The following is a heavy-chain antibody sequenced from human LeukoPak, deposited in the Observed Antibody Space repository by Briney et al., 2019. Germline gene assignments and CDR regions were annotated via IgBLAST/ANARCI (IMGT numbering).Heavy chain of an antibody. J-gene: IGHJ3*02. D-gene: IGHD3-22*01. Sequence: KPSETLSLTCAVYGGSFSSYYWGWIRQPPGKGLEWIGSIYYSGSTYYNPSLKSRVTISVDTSKNQFSLKLSSVTAADTAVYYCAGYASSGRRDAFDIWGQGTMVTVSS. CDR2: IYYSGST. CDR3: AGYASSGRRDAFDI. V-gene: IGHV4-39*07. CDR1: GGSFSSYY.